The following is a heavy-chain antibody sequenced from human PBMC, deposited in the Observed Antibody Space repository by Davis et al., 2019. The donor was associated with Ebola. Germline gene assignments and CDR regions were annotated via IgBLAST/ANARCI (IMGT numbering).Heavy chain of an antibody. CDR2: VYYSGSA. CDR1: GGSTSSSY. CDR3: ARDNTQARGLLLYYYGMDV. V-gene: IGHV4-39*07. D-gene: IGHD5-18*01. Sequence: MPSETLSPTCTLSGGSTSSSYWGWIRQPPGKGLEWIGSVYYSGSAYYNPSLKSRVTISVDTSKNQFSLKLSSVTAADTAVYYCARDNTQARGLLLYYYGMDVWGQGTTVTVSS. J-gene: IGHJ6*02.